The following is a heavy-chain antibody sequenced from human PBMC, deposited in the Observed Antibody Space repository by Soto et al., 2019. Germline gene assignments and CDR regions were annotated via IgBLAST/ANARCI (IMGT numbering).Heavy chain of an antibody. CDR2: MNPNSGNT. Sequence: ASVKVSCKASGYTFTSYDINWVRQATGQGLEWMGWMNPNSGNTGYAQKFQGRVTMTRNTSISTAYMELSSLRSEDTAVYYCARGGSDYDILTGYSNYYYYYMDVWGKGTTVTVSS. CDR1: GYTFTSYD. J-gene: IGHJ6*03. D-gene: IGHD3-9*01. CDR3: ARGGSDYDILTGYSNYYYYYMDV. V-gene: IGHV1-8*01.